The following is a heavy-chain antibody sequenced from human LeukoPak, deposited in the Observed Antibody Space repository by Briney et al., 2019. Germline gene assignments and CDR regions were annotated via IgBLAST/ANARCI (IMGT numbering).Heavy chain of an antibody. Sequence: SETLSLTCTVSGGSIGSGTYYWGWIRQSPGKGLEWIGSIYYSGSTNYNPSLKSRVTISVDTSKNQFSLKLSSVTAADTAVYYCARDIDNGQTRWDYWGQGTLVTVSS. D-gene: IGHD4-23*01. V-gene: IGHV4-39*07. CDR2: IYYSGST. CDR1: GGSIGSGTYY. CDR3: ARDIDNGQTRWDY. J-gene: IGHJ4*02.